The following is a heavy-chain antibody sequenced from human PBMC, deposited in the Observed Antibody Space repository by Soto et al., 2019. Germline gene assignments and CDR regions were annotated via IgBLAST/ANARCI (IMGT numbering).Heavy chain of an antibody. CDR1: GYKFTTHG. Sequence: ALVKRSCKTSGYKFTTHGISWVRQGPGQGPEWMGRISGDTGSKNIGQKFQGRVTLTSDASSNTIHKELRSLKSDDPAVYFCGRRSSISEDYWG. CDR3: GRRSSISEDY. J-gene: IGHJ4*01. D-gene: IGHD3-9*01. V-gene: IGHV1-18*01. CDR2: ISGDTGSK.